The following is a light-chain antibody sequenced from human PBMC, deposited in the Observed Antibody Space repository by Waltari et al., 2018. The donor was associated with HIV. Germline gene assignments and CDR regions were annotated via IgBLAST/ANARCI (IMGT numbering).Light chain of an antibody. J-gene: IGKJ3*01. CDR1: QGISNH. CDR2: ASS. CDR3: QTYDSAPFT. Sequence: DIQMTQSSPSLSASVRDRVTIPCRARQGISNHLAWYQQKPGKLPTLLIYASSTLQSGVPSRFSGSGSGTDFTLTISSLQTEDVATYYCQTYDSAPFTFGPGTKVDIK. V-gene: IGKV1-27*01.